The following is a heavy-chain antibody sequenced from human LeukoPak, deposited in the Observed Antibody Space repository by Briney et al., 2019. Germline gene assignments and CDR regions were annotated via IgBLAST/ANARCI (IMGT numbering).Heavy chain of an antibody. CDR1: GFSFSSYA. V-gene: IGHV3-23*01. J-gene: IGHJ4*02. CDR3: ARFYFPEEHDRAWYEAH. D-gene: IGHD6-19*01. Sequence: GGSLRLSCAGSGFSFSSYAVSWVRQAPGKGLEWVSGISGSGDTYYADSVKGRFTISRDNSKNTLYLQMNSLRAEDTGTYYCARFYFPEEHDRAWYEAHWGQGVLVTVS. CDR2: ISGSGDT.